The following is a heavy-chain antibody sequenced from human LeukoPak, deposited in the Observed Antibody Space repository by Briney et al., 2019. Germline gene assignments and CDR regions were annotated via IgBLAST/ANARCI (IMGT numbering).Heavy chain of an antibody. CDR3: ARGEGHNTFDY. D-gene: IGHD2/OR15-2a*01. Sequence: ETLSLTCAVYGGSSSGYYWSWVRQAPGKGLEWVSVIYSGGSTYYADSVKGRFTISRDNSKNTLYLQMNSLRAEDTAVYYCARGEGHNTFDYWGQGTLVTVSS. V-gene: IGHV3-53*01. CDR2: IYSGGST. CDR1: GGSSSGYY. J-gene: IGHJ4*02.